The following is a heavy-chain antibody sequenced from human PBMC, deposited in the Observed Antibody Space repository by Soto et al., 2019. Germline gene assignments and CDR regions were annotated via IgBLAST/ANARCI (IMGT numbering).Heavy chain of an antibody. CDR1: GGSISSYY. D-gene: IGHD3-10*01. Sequence: SETLSLTCTVSGGSISSYYWSWIRQPPGKGLEWIGYIYYSGGTNYNPSLKSRVTISVDTSKNQFSLKLSSVTAADTAVYYCARDRRYYGSRYYYGMDVWGQGTTVTVSS. CDR3: ARDRRYYGSRYYYGMDV. J-gene: IGHJ6*02. CDR2: IYYSGGT. V-gene: IGHV4-59*01.